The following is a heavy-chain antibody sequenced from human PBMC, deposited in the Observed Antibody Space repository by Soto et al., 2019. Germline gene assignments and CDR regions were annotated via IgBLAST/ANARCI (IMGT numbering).Heavy chain of an antibody. CDR2: IYSGGST. CDR1: GFTVSSNY. J-gene: IGHJ6*02. Sequence: PGGSLRLSCAASGFTVSSNYMSWVRQAPGKGLEWVSVIYSGGSTYYADSVKGRFTISRDNSKNTLYLQMNSLRAEDTAVYYCARDGMVYATYGMDVWGQVTTVTVP. V-gene: IGHV3-53*01. CDR3: ARDGMVYATYGMDV. D-gene: IGHD2-8*01.